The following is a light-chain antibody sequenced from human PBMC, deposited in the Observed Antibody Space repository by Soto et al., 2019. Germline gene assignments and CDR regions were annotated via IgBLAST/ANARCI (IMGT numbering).Light chain of an antibody. CDR1: QSVSSY. CDR2: DAS. Sequence: DIVMTQSPDSLAVSLGERATLSCRASQSVSSYLAWYQQKPGQAPRLLIYDASNRATGIPARFSGSGSGTEFTLTISSLQPEDFATFYCQQYSTYSRAFGQGTKVDIK. J-gene: IGKJ1*01. V-gene: IGKV3D-15*01. CDR3: QQYSTYSRA.